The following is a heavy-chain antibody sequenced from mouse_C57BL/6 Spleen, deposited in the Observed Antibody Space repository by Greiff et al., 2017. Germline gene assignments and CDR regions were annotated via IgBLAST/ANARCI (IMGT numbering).Heavy chain of an antibody. CDR2: INPSSGYT. J-gene: IGHJ4*01. V-gene: IGHV1-4*01. D-gene: IGHD2-1*01. CDR3: ARWEWGNYVDY. CDR1: GYTFTSYT. Sequence: QVQLKQSGAELARPGASVKMSCKASGYTFTSYTMHWVKQRPGQGLEWIGYINPSSGYTKYNQKFKDKATLTADKSSSTAYMQLSSLTSEDSAVXYCARWEWGNYVDYWGQGTSVTVSS.